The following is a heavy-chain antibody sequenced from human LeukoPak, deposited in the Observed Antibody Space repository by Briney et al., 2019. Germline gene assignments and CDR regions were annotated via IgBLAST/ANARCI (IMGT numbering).Heavy chain of an antibody. CDR3: ARLIQGTARIPRGTDY. Sequence: GESLKISCRGSGYSFTSYWIGWVRQMPGKGLEWMGIIYPGDSDTRYSPSFQGQVTISADKSISTAYLQWSSLKASDTAVYYCARLIQGTARIPRGTDYWGRGTLVTVST. V-gene: IGHV5-51*01. J-gene: IGHJ4*02. CDR1: GYSFTSYW. D-gene: IGHD6-6*01. CDR2: IYPGDSDT.